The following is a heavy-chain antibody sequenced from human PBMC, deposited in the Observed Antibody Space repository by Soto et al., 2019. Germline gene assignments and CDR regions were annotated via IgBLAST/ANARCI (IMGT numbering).Heavy chain of an antibody. CDR2: IYYSGST. V-gene: IGHV4-59*08. D-gene: IGHD6-19*01. CDR1: GGSISSYY. Sequence: SETLSLTCTVSGGSISSYYWSWIRQPPGKGLEWIGYIYYSGSTNYNPSLKSRVTISVDTSKNQFSLKLSSVTAADTAVYYCASHSNMFYSSEFDYWGQEPWSRLL. J-gene: IGHJ4*01. CDR3: ASHSNMFYSSEFDY.